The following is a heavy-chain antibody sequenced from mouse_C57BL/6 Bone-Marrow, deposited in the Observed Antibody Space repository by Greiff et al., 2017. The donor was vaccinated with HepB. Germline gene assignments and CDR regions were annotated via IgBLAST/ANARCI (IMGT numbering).Heavy chain of an antibody. CDR1: GYSFTGYY. CDR3: ARWGNYLAY. Sequence: EVKLQESGPELVKPGASVKISCKASGYSFTGYYMNWVKQSPEKSLEWIGEINPSTGGTTYNQKFKAKATLTVDKSSSTAYMQLKSLTSEDSAVYYCARWGNYLAYWGQGTLVTVSA. V-gene: IGHV1-42*01. J-gene: IGHJ3*01. CDR2: INPSTGGT. D-gene: IGHD2-1*01.